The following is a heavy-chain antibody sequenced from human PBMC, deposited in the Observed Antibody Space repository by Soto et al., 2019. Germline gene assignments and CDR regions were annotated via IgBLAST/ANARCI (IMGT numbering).Heavy chain of an antibody. D-gene: IGHD6-13*01. J-gene: IGHJ5*02. V-gene: IGHV1-18*01. CDR1: GYTFTSYG. CDR2: ISAYNGNT. Sequence: ASVKVSCKASGYTFTSYGISWVRQAPGQGLEWMGWISAYNGNTNYAQKLQGRVTMTTDTSTSTAYMELRSLRSDDTAVYYCARVRVPLDSSSGKQNGFDHWGHRTRVSVAS. CDR3: ARVRVPLDSSSGKQNGFDH.